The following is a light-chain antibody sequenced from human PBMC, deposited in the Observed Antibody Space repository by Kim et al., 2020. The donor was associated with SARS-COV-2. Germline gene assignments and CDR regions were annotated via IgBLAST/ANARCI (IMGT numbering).Light chain of an antibody. CDR1: GSDVGVSNY. J-gene: IGLJ1*01. Sequence: QSITISCSGAGSDVGVSNYFSWYQQHPGKAPKLLIFDVNKWPSGVSIRFSGSKSGNTASLTISGLQAEDEADYYCSSYTRSDTYVFGSGTKVTGL. CDR2: DVN. V-gene: IGLV2-14*03. CDR3: SSYTRSDTYV.